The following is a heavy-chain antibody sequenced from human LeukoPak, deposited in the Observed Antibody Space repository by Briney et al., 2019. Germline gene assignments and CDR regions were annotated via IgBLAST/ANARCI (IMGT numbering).Heavy chain of an antibody. CDR3: ARIGLGRDAYNSFDY. Sequence: GGSLRLSRAASGFTFSNYDMTWVRQAPGKGLEWVSSISATTTYRFSAGSVRGRFTISRDNVENSLYLQMNDLRREDTAVYYCARIGLGRDAYNSFDYWGQGTLVIVSS. CDR2: ISATTTYR. J-gene: IGHJ4*02. D-gene: IGHD5-24*01. V-gene: IGHV3-21*01. CDR1: GFTFSNYD.